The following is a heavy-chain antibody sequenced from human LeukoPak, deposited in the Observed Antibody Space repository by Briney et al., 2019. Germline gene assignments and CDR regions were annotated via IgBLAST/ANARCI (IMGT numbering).Heavy chain of an antibody. CDR1: GGTFSSYA. CDR2: IIPIFGTA. V-gene: IGHV1-69*05. Sequence: ASVEVSCKTSGGTFSSYAISWVRQAPGQGLEWMGRIIPIFGTANYAQKFQGRVTITTDESTSTAYMELSSLRSEDTAVYYCARDRANLHWFEPWGQGTLVTVSS. D-gene: IGHD4/OR15-4a*01. CDR3: ARDRANLHWFEP. J-gene: IGHJ5*02.